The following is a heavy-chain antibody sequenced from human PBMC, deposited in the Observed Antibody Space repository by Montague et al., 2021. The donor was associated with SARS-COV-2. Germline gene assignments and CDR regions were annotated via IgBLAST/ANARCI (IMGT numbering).Heavy chain of an antibody. J-gene: IGHJ4*02. Sequence: SETLSLTCTVSGVSSSRTTSYWAWIRQPPGKGLEWLGSIPYSGYTNYNSSLKSRVTISIDTSKNQFSLRLTSVGAADTAVYYCARRYGSAFDYWGQGTLVTVSS. V-gene: IGHV4-39*01. CDR3: ARRYGSAFDY. D-gene: IGHD3-10*01. CDR1: GVSSSRTTSY. CDR2: IPYSGYT.